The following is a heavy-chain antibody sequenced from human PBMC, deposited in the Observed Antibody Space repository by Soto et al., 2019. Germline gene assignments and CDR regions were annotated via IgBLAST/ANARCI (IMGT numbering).Heavy chain of an antibody. CDR2: ISYDGSNK. D-gene: IGHD3-10*01. CDR1: GFTFSSYG. Sequence: GGSLRLSCAAPGFTFSSYGMHWVRQAPGKGLEWVAVISYDGSNKYYADSVKGRFTISRDNSKNTLYLQMNSLRAEDTAVYYCAKDGRGPSWGQGTMVTVSS. V-gene: IGHV3-30*18. CDR3: AKDGRGPS. J-gene: IGHJ3*01.